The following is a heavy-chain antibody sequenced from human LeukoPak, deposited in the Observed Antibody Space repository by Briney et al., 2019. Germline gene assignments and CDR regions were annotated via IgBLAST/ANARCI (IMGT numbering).Heavy chain of an antibody. CDR3: ARDDYGDTPLDY. V-gene: IGHV3-11*06. J-gene: IGHJ4*02. D-gene: IGHD4-17*01. CDR2: ISSSSSYT. CDR1: GFTFSDHY. Sequence: GGSLRLSCAASGFTFSDHYMSWLRQAPGKGEEWVSYISSSSSYTNYADSVKGRFTISRDNAKNSLYLQMNSLRAEDTAVYYCARDDYGDTPLDYWGQGTLVTVSS.